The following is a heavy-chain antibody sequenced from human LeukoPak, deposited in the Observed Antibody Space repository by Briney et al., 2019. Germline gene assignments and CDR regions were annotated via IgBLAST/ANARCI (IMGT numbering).Heavy chain of an antibody. V-gene: IGHV3-33*01. CDR2: IWYDGSKQ. J-gene: IGHJ6*02. CDR1: VFTFRNYG. D-gene: IGHD6-19*01. Sequence: GGSLRLSCVASVFTFRNYGMQCVRQAPGKGREGVAVIWYDGSKQNYADSMQRRLTISRDNSKSTLYLQMNSLSGEDTAVYYCATVRRRSSGWYADVWGQGPTVPVSS. CDR3: ATVRRRSSGWYADV.